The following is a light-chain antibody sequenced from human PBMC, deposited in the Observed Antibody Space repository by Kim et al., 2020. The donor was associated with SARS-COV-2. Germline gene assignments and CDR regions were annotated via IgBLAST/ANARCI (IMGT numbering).Light chain of an antibody. J-gene: IGLJ1*01. CDR2: QDS. CDR3: QAWDNSAV. CDR1: KLGNKY. Sequence: VSVSPGQTARITCSGDKLGNKYVSWNQHRPGQAPVLVIYQDSKRPSGIPERFSGSNSGDTATLTISGTQAMDEADYYCQAWDNSAVFGTGTKVTVL. V-gene: IGLV3-1*01.